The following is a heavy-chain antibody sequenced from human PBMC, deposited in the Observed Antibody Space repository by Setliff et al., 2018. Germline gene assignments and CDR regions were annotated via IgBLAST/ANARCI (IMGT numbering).Heavy chain of an antibody. CDR1: GGSISSSGYY. Sequence: PSETLSLTCTVSGGSISSSGYYWTWIRQPAGKGLEWIGHIYTGGSTNYNPSLKSRVTMSVDTSKNQFSLRLSPVTAADTAIYYCARDRLRGWFDPWGRGTLVTVSS. CDR2: IYTGGST. D-gene: IGHD2-21*02. J-gene: IGHJ5*02. V-gene: IGHV4-61*09. CDR3: ARDRLRGWFDP.